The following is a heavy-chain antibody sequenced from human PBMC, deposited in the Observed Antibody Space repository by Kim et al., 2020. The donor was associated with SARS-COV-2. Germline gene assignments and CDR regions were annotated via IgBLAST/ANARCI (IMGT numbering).Heavy chain of an antibody. CDR1: GFTFSSYA. J-gene: IGHJ5*02. CDR3: ARDQIAAAGTGLFHWFDP. Sequence: GGSLRLSCAASGFTFSSYAMHWVRQAPGKGLEWVAVISYDGSNKYYADSVKGRFTISRDNSKNTLYLQMNSLRAEDTAVYYCARDQIAAAGTGLFHWFDP. CDR2: ISYDGSNK. V-gene: IGHV3-30-3*01. D-gene: IGHD6-13*01.